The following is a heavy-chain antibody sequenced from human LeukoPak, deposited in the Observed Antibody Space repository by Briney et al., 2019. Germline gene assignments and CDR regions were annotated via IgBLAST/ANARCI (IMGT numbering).Heavy chain of an antibody. D-gene: IGHD5-24*01. CDR1: RFTFRDHF. V-gene: IGHV3-11*04. CDR3: AREGDADAFDI. CDR2: ISSSGSDT. Sequence: GGSLRLSCAASRFTFRDHFMSWIRQPPGKGLEYVSYISSSGSDTYYSDSVKGRFTVSRDNAKNSLYLQMNSLRAEDTAVYYCAREGDADAFDIWGQGTMVTVSS. J-gene: IGHJ3*02.